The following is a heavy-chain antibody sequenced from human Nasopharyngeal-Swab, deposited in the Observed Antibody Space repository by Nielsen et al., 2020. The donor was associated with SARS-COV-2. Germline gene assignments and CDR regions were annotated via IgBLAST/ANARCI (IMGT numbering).Heavy chain of an antibody. D-gene: IGHD3-10*01. J-gene: IGHJ4*02. V-gene: IGHV3-30-3*01. CDR1: GFTFSSYA. Sequence: GESLKISCAASGFTFSSYAMHWVRQAPGKGPEWVAVISYDGSNKYYADSVKGRFTISRDNSKNTLYLQMNSLRAEDTAVYYCARDLSFGEIFDYWGQGTLVTVSS. CDR2: ISYDGSNK. CDR3: ARDLSFGEIFDY.